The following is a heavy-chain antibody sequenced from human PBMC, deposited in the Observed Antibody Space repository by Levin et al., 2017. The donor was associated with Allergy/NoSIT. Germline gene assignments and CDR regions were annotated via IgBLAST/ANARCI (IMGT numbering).Heavy chain of an antibody. Sequence: SETLSLTCAVYGGSFSGYYWSWIRQPPGKGLEWIGEINHSGSTNYNPSLKSRVTISVDTSKNQFSLKLSSVTAADTAVYYCAREWGNWYFDLWGRGTLVTVSS. CDR2: INHSGST. J-gene: IGHJ2*01. CDR3: AREWGNWYFDL. D-gene: IGHD1-26*01. V-gene: IGHV4-34*01. CDR1: GGSFSGYY.